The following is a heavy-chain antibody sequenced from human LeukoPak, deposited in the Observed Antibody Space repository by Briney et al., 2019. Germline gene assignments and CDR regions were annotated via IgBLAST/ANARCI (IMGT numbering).Heavy chain of an antibody. D-gene: IGHD3-3*01. V-gene: IGHV3-21*04. J-gene: IGHJ4*02. Sequence: PGGSLRLSCAASGFTFSSYSMNWVRQAPGKGLEWVASISSSTSYIYYADSLKGRFTISRDNAKNSLYLQMNSLRAEDTALYYCAKGDYDFWSGPLDYWGQGTLVTVSS. CDR1: GFTFSSYS. CDR3: AKGDYDFWSGPLDY. CDR2: ISSSTSYI.